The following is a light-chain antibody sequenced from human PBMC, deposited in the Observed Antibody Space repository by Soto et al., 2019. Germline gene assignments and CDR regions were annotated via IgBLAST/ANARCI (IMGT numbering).Light chain of an antibody. CDR3: QQYNNWPPFT. CDR2: GAS. V-gene: IGKV3-15*01. CDR1: QSISSN. J-gene: IGKJ3*01. Sequence: EIVMTQSPAPLSVSPGERATLSCRASQSISSNLAWYQQKPGQAPRLLIYGASTRSNGIPARFSGSGSGTAFNLTISSLQSEDFAVYYCQQYNNWPPFTFGPGTKVDIK.